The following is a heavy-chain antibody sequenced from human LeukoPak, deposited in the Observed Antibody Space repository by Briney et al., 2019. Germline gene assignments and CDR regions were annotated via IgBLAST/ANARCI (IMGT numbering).Heavy chain of an antibody. CDR3: ARTNDFWSGYYQYYFDY. CDR1: GFTFSDYY. J-gene: IGHJ4*02. D-gene: IGHD3-3*01. V-gene: IGHV3-7*01. Sequence: GGSLRLSCAASGFTFSDYYMSWIRQAPGKGLEWVANMKQDGSEKYYVDSVKGRFTISRDNAKNSLYLQMNSLRAEDTAVYYCARTNDFWSGYYQYYFDYWGQGTLVTVSS. CDR2: MKQDGSEK.